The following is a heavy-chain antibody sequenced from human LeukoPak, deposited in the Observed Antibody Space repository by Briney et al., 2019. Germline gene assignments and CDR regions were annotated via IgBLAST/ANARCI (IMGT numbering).Heavy chain of an antibody. Sequence: SETLSLTCTVSGGSITNYYWSWIRQPPGKGLEWIGYIYYSGSTNYNPSLKSRVTISVDTSKNQFSLKLSSVTAADTAMYYCARDAQYYDFWSGYYTSSHYYYMDVWGKGTTVTVSS. V-gene: IGHV4-59*01. J-gene: IGHJ6*03. CDR1: GGSITNYY. CDR2: IYYSGST. D-gene: IGHD3-3*01. CDR3: ARDAQYYDFWSGYYTSSHYYYMDV.